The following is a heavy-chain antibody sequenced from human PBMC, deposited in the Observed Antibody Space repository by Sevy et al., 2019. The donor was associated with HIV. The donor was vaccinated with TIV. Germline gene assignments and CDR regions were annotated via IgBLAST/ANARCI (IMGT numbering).Heavy chain of an antibody. Sequence: ASVKVSCKASGYTFTGYYMHWVRQAPGQGLEWMGWINPNSGGTNYAQKFQGRVTMTRDTSISTAYMELSRLRSDDTAVYYCAREGGGYHFYGMDVRGQGTTVTVSS. V-gene: IGHV1-2*02. D-gene: IGHD5-12*01. J-gene: IGHJ6*02. CDR1: GYTFTGYY. CDR2: INPNSGGT. CDR3: AREGGGYHFYGMDV.